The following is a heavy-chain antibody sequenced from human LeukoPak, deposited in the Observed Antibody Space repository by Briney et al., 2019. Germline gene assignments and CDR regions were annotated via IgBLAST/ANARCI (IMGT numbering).Heavy chain of an antibody. J-gene: IGHJ4*02. Sequence: GGSLRLSCAASGFTFSNAWMNWVRQAPGKGLEWVANIKQDGSEKYYVDSVKGRFTISRDNAKNSLYLQMSSLRAEDTAVYYCARRTGCDYWGQGTLVTVSS. CDR2: IKQDGSEK. D-gene: IGHD2-8*02. CDR1: GFTFSNAW. V-gene: IGHV3-7*03. CDR3: ARRTGCDY.